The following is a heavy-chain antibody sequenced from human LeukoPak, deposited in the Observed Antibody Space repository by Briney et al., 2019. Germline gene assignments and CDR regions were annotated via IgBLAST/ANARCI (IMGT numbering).Heavy chain of an antibody. D-gene: IGHD3-9*01. Sequence: GSLRLSCAASGFTFSSYSMNWVRQPPGKGLEWIGYIYYSGSTNYNPSLKSRVTISVDTSKNQFSLKLSSVTAADTAVYYCARVNIGDDILTGYPEGHEYFDYWGQGTLVTVSS. J-gene: IGHJ4*02. CDR2: IYYSGST. V-gene: IGHV4-59*08. CDR3: ARVNIGDDILTGYPEGHEYFDY. CDR1: GFTFSSYS.